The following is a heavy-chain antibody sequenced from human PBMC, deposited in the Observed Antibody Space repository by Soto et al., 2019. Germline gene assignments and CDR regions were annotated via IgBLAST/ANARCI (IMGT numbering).Heavy chain of an antibody. CDR1: GGSIRSSDYY. Sequence: KPSETLSLTCTVSGGSIRSSDYYWTWIRQPPGKGLEWIGYIDYSGSAYYDPSLKSRLTLSVDTSKNQFSLTPQSMTVADTAVYFCASESSRYSYGPGEGYWGQGALVTVSS. CDR2: IDYSGSA. J-gene: IGHJ4*02. CDR3: ASESSRYSYGPGEGY. V-gene: IGHV4-30-4*01. D-gene: IGHD5-18*01.